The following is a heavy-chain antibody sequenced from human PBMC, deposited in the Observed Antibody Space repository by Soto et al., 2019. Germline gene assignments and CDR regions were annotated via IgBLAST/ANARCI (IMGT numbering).Heavy chain of an antibody. V-gene: IGHV2-26*01. Sequence: QVTLKESGPVLVKPTETLTLTCTVSGFSLSNARMGVSWIRQPPGKALEWLAHIFSNDEKSYSTSLKSRLTISKDTSKSQVVLTMTNMDPVDTATYYCARIRGNWNYDGYYYYYMDVWGKGTTVTVSS. CDR1: GFSLSNARMG. D-gene: IGHD1-7*01. CDR3: ARIRGNWNYDGYYYYYMDV. CDR2: IFSNDEK. J-gene: IGHJ6*03.